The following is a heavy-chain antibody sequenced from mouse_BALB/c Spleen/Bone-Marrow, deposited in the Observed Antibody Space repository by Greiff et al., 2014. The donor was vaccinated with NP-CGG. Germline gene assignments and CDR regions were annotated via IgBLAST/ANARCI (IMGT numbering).Heavy chain of an antibody. CDR3: ARSGSSGYHYYAMDY. J-gene: IGHJ4*01. D-gene: IGHD3-1*01. V-gene: IGHV3-8*02. Sequence: SGPSLVKPSQTLSLTCSVTGDSITSGYWNWIRKFPGNKLEYMGYISYSGSTHYNPSLKSRISITRDTSKNLYYLQLNSVTTKDTATYYCARSGSSGYHYYAMDYWGQGTSVTVSS. CDR1: GDSITSGY. CDR2: ISYSGST.